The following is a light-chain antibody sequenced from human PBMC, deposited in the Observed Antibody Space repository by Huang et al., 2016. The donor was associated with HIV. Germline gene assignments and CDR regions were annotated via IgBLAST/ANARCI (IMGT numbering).Light chain of an antibody. Sequence: EVLMTQSPATLSVSPGERAILSCRASQSGFTNLAWYQQKPVQCPMLLILGASTRATGSPARFSCSGSGTEFTLTISSLQSEDFAVYYCQQYNNWPPNTFGQGTKLEIK. J-gene: IGKJ2*01. CDR2: GAS. CDR1: QSGFTN. CDR3: QQYNNWPPNT. V-gene: IGKV3-15*01.